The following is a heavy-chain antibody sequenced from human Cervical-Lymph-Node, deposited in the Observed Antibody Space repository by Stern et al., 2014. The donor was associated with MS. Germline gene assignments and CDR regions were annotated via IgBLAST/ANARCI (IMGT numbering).Heavy chain of an antibody. CDR2: VNPSDGRT. CDR1: GDAFASYP. J-gene: IGHJ1*01. CDR3: ANPLPYAN. D-gene: IGHD4-17*01. V-gene: IGHV1-46*03. Sequence: VQLVQSGAEVKKPGASVKVSCKSSGDAFASYPLHWLRQAPGQGPVWMGIVNPSDGRTTYAKTFQGRVTMTRDTSTRTVYMELSSLSPEDTAVYFCANPLPYANWGQGTRVTVSS.